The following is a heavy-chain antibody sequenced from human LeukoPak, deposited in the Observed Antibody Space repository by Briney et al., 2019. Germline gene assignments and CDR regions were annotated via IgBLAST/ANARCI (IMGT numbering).Heavy chain of an antibody. V-gene: IGHV3-23*01. CDR2: ISGGAGST. CDR3: ARHGGMVVIITLAS. J-gene: IGHJ4*02. CDR1: GFTFSNYA. D-gene: IGHD3-22*01. Sequence: QTGGSLRLSCGASGFTFSNYAMSWVRQAPGKGLEWVSAISGGAGSTYYTDSVKGRFTTSRDNSKSTLYLQMNNLRAEDAAVYYCARHGGMVVIITLASWGQGTLVTVSS.